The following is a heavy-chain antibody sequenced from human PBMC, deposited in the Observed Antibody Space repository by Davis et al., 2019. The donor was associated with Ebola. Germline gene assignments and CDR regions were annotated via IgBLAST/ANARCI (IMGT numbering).Heavy chain of an antibody. V-gene: IGHV1-18*01. D-gene: IGHD6-13*01. CDR2: ISAYNGNT. CDR3: ARAVGSSSWYPLGY. CDR1: GGTFSSYG. J-gene: IGHJ4*02. Sequence: AASVKVSCKASGGTFSSYGISWVRQAPGQGLEWMGWISAYNGNTNYAQKLQGRVTMTTDTSTSTAYMELRSLRSEDTAVYYCARAVGSSSWYPLGYWGQGTLVTVSS.